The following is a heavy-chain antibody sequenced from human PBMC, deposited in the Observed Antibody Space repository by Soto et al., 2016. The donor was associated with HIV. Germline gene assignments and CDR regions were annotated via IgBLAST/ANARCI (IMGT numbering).Heavy chain of an antibody. J-gene: IGHJ3*02. D-gene: IGHD5-12*01. CDR3: AKVWWLRLGAFDI. CDR2: ISGSGDST. V-gene: IGHV3-23*01. Sequence: EVQLLESGGGLVQPGGSLRLSCTASGFTFNNYAMSWVRQAPGKGLEWVSTISGSGDSTYYADSVKGRFTISRDNSKNTLYVQMNSLRAEDTAVYYCAKVWWLRLGAFDIWGQGTMVTSLQ. CDR1: GFTFNNYA.